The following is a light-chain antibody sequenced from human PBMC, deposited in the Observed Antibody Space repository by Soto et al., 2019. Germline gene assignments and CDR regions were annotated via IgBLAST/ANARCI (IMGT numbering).Light chain of an antibody. V-gene: IGKV3-11*01. CDR1: QSVGNC. Sequence: EVVLTQSPATLSLSPGERATLSCRASQSVGNCLAWYQQKPGQAPRLLIFDASARIDGIPARFSGSGSETDLTLKISSLEPEDFAVYYCQQCSNWPPITFGQGTRLEIK. J-gene: IGKJ5*01. CDR3: QQCSNWPPIT. CDR2: DAS.